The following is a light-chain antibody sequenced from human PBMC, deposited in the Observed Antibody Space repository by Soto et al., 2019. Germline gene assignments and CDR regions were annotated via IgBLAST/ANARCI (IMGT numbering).Light chain of an antibody. J-gene: IGLJ1*01. Sequence: QSLLTQPASVSGSPGQSITIICTGTSSDVGGYNYVSWYQQHPGKAPKVLISDVSNRPSGISNRFSGSKSGNTASLTISGLQAEDEADYYCSSYTSIDTWVFRTGTKVTVL. V-gene: IGLV2-14*03. CDR3: SSYTSIDTWV. CDR2: DVS. CDR1: SSDVGGYNY.